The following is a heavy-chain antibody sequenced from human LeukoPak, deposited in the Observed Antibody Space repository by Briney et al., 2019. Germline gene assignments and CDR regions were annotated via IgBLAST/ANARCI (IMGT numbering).Heavy chain of an antibody. Sequence: SETLSLTYTVSGGSINSSPYSWGWIRQPPGKGLEWIGTISYNANTYYNPSLRSRVTISVDTSKNQFSLKLSSVTAADTAVYYCARELRTYYNWFDPWGQGTLVTVSS. CDR2: ISYNANT. V-gene: IGHV4-39*02. CDR3: ARELRTYYNWFDP. J-gene: IGHJ5*02. D-gene: IGHD4-17*01. CDR1: GGSINSSPYS.